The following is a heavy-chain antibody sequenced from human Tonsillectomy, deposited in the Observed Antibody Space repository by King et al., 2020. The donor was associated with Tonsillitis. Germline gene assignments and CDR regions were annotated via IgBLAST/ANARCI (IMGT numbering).Heavy chain of an antibody. J-gene: IGHJ4*02. CDR1: GFTFTNFN. CDR2: ISTYNDNT. V-gene: IGHV1-18*01. CDR3: ARDNGLSYFDY. Sequence: QLVQSGAEVKKPGASVKVSCKASGFTFTNFNIGWVRQAPGQGLEYMGWISTYNDNTHYAQRLQGRVTLTTDTATRTAYMELRSLRSADTAVYYCARDNGLSYFDYWGQGTLVTVSS.